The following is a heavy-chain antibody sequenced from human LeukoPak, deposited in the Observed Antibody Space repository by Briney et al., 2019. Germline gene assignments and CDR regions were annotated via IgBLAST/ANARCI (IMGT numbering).Heavy chain of an antibody. CDR2: IDRSAST. J-gene: IGHJ6*03. CDR1: GGSISSYY. D-gene: IGHD3-10*01. CDR3: ALQASGDFGEFLYSYYLDV. V-gene: IGHV4-4*07. Sequence: PSETLSLTCTVSGGSISSYYWSWIRQPAGKGLEWIGEIDRSASTNFNPSLKSRVTMSIDTSKNQVSLKVTSVTAADTAIYYCALQASGDFGEFLYSYYLDVWGKGTTVTVSS.